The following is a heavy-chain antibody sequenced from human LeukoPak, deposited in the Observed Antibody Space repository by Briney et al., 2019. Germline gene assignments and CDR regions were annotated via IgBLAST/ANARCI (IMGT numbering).Heavy chain of an antibody. D-gene: IGHD3-10*02. V-gene: IGHV3-21*01. CDR2: ISSSSSYM. Sequence: PGGSLRLSCAASGFTFNTYNMNWVRQAPGKGLEWVSSISSSSSYMYYADSVRGRFTISRDNAKRSLYLQMNSLRAEDTAVYYCAELGITMIGGVWGKGTTVTISS. CDR3: AELGITMIGGV. J-gene: IGHJ6*04. CDR1: GFTFNTYN.